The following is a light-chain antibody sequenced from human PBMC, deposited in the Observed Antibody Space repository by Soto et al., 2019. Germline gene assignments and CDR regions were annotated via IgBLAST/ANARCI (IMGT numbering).Light chain of an antibody. CDR3: QQYGTSEII. CDR1: QSLSNSF. J-gene: IGKJ5*01. V-gene: IGKV3-20*01. Sequence: IVLTHSPGTLSLSPCERATLSFSASQSLSNSFIDWYQQKPGQAPRLLIYDTSSRATGIPDRFSGSGSETDFTLTISRLEPEDFSVFYCQQYGTSEIIFGQGTRLEIK. CDR2: DTS.